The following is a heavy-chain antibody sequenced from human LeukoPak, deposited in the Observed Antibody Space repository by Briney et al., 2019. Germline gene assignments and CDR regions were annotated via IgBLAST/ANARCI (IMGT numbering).Heavy chain of an antibody. D-gene: IGHD3-9*01. CDR3: AKVRDWLLFDY. Sequence: GGSLRLSCAASGFTFDNFAMHWVRQAPGKGLEWVSGITWNSRVKTYTPSVKGRFTISRDNAKNSLDLQMNSLRAEDTAVYYCAKVRDWLLFDYWGQGTLVTVSS. V-gene: IGHV3-9*01. J-gene: IGHJ4*02. CDR1: GFTFDNFA. CDR2: ITWNSRVK.